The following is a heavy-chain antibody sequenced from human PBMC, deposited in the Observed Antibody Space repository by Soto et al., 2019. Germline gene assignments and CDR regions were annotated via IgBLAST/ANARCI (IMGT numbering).Heavy chain of an antibody. Sequence: SVKVSCKASGGTLSNYAISWVRQAPGQGLEWMGGIMATFGPANSAQKFQGRVRIIADKSTDTAYLELSSLRSEETAVYYCARGGFSRSWSFDYWCQANLVTVSS. D-gene: IGHD6-13*01. CDR2: IMATFGPA. CDR3: ARGGFSRSWSFDY. V-gene: IGHV1-69*06. J-gene: IGHJ4*02. CDR1: GGTLSNYA.